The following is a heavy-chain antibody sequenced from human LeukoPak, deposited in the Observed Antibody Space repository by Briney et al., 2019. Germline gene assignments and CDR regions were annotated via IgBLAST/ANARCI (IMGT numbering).Heavy chain of an antibody. J-gene: IGHJ3*01. CDR1: GFTFSNYG. D-gene: IGHD5/OR15-5a*01. Sequence: SGGSLRLSCAASGFTFSNYGMHWVRQAPGKGREWVAFIRYDGDDKFYADSVKGRFTISRDSSKNTLYLQMNSLGPEDTAVFCCARESTTYRVYGLDAFDVWGQGTVVTVSS. CDR3: ARESTTYRVYGLDAFDV. V-gene: IGHV3-30*02. CDR2: IRYDGDDK.